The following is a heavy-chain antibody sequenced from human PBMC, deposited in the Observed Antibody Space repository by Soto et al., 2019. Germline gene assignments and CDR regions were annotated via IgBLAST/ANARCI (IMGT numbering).Heavy chain of an antibody. D-gene: IGHD4-4*01. CDR1: GFSINNGGVG. CDR2: LYWNDDK. Sequence: QITLKESGQTLVKPTQTLTLICSLSGFSINNGGVGVGWIRQPPGKAPGWLALLYWNDDKWDSPSLRYRLSVTKDSSKTQVVLTRTHMAPMDTGTYYCAKRRAPSNNLFFDEWGQGALVTVSS. V-gene: IGHV2-5*01. CDR3: AKRRAPSNNLFFDE. J-gene: IGHJ4*02.